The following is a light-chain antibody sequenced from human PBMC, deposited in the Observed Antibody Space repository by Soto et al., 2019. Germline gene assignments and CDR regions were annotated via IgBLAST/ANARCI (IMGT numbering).Light chain of an antibody. V-gene: IGKV3-20*01. CDR3: QQYGSSPVT. CDR1: QSVSSSY. CDR2: GAS. J-gene: IGKJ1*01. Sequence: EIVLTQSPGTLSLSPGERATLSCRASQSVSSSYLAWYQQKPGQAPRLLIYGASSRATGIPDRFSGSGSGTVFTLTISRLEPEDFAVHYCQQYGSSPVTFGQGTKVDIK.